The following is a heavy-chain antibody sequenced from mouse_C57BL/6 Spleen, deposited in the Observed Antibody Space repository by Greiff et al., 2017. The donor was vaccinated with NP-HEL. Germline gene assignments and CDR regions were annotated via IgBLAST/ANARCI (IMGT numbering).Heavy chain of an antibody. D-gene: IGHD3-1*01. CDR3: ARELGDY. J-gene: IGHJ2*01. Sequence: EVQLQQSGPELVKPGASVKISCKASGYTFTDYYMNWVKQSHGKSLEWIGDINPNNGGTSYNQKFKGKATLTVDKSSSTAYMELRSLTSEDSAVYYCARELGDYWGQSTTLTVSS. V-gene: IGHV1-26*01. CDR2: INPNNGGT. CDR1: GYTFTDYY.